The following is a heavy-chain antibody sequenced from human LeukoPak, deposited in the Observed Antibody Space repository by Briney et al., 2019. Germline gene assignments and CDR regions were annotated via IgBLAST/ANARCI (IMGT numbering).Heavy chain of an antibody. Sequence: SETLSLTCAVYGGSFSGYYWSWIRQPPGKGLEWIGEINHSGSTDYNPSLKSRVTISVDTSKNQFSLKLSSVTAADTAVYYCAMNNWGIGYWGQGTLVTVSS. CDR2: INHSGST. D-gene: IGHD7-27*01. V-gene: IGHV4-34*01. CDR1: GGSFSGYY. CDR3: AMNNWGIGY. J-gene: IGHJ4*02.